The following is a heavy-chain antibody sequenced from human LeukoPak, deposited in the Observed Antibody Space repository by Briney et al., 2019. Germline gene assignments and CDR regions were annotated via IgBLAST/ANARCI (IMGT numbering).Heavy chain of an antibody. CDR3: ARDDYGDYPYYFDY. Sequence: ASVKVSCKASGDTFTSYGISWVRPAPGQGLEWMGWISAYNGNTNYAQKLQGRVTMTTDTSTSTAYMELRSLRSDDTAVYYCARDDYGDYPYYFDYWGQGTLVTVSS. J-gene: IGHJ4*02. CDR2: ISAYNGNT. V-gene: IGHV1-18*01. CDR1: GDTFTSYG. D-gene: IGHD4-17*01.